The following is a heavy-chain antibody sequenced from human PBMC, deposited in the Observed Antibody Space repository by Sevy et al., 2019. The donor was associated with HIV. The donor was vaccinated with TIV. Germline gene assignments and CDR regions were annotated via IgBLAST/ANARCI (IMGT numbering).Heavy chain of an antibody. J-gene: IGHJ3*02. CDR2: IIPIFGTA. V-gene: IGHV1-69*13. CDR1: GGTFSSYA. CDR3: VRDEQTYYYDSSGYYYVPVMGFDI. Sequence: ASVKVSCKASGGTFSSYAISWVRQAPGQGLEWMGGIIPIFGTANYAQKFQGRVTITADESTSTAYMELSSLGSEDTAVYYCVRDEQTYYYDSSGYYYVPVMGFDIWGQGTMVTVSS. D-gene: IGHD3-22*01.